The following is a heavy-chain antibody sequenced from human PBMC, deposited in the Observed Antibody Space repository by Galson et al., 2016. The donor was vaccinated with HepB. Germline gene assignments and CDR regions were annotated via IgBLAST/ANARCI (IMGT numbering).Heavy chain of an antibody. CDR1: GFSFSNYW. CDR2: IKQDGSDK. J-gene: IGHJ4*02. Sequence: SLRLSCAASGFSFSNYWMSWVRQAPGKGLEWVANIKQDGSDKYYLDSVKGRFTISRDNAKNSVYLQMHSLRDEDTAVYYCARDGPGGGVVNYWGQGTLVTVSS. CDR3: ARDGPGGGVVNY. V-gene: IGHV3-7*01. D-gene: IGHD2-21*01.